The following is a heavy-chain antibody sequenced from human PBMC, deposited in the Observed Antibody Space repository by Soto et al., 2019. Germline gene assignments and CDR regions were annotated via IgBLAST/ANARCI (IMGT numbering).Heavy chain of an antibody. Sequence: SETLSLTCTVSGGSVSRGAYYWNWIRQPPGKGLEWVGYTYYTGSTHYNPSLKSRVTISVDTSGNQFSLKLTSVTTADTAIYYCAGAIAARPFDSWGQGTLVTVSS. J-gene: IGHJ4*02. CDR3: AGAIAARPFDS. CDR2: TYYTGST. CDR1: GGSVSRGAYY. D-gene: IGHD6-6*01. V-gene: IGHV4-61*08.